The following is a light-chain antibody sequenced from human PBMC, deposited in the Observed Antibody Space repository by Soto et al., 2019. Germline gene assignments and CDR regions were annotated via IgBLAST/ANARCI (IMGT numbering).Light chain of an antibody. Sequence: EIVLTQSPATLSVSPGEGATLSCRASQTVRSNLVWYQQKPGQAPRVLIYDASNRATGIPARFSGSGSGTDFTLTISSLEPEDFAVYYCQQRSNWPITFGQGTRLEIK. CDR2: DAS. CDR3: QQRSNWPIT. V-gene: IGKV3-11*01. J-gene: IGKJ5*01. CDR1: QTVRSN.